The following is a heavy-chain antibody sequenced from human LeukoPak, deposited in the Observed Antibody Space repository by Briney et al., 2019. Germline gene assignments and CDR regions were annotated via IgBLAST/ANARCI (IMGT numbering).Heavy chain of an antibody. CDR2: INHSGST. J-gene: IGHJ6*03. Sequence: GSLRLSCSASGFTFSSYAMTWVRQAPGKGLEWIGEINHSGSTNYNPFLKSRVTISVDTSKNQFSLKLSSVTAADTAVYYCARGDYYYYMDVWGKGTTVTVSS. V-gene: IGHV4-34*01. CDR1: GFTFSSYA. CDR3: ARGDYYYYMDV.